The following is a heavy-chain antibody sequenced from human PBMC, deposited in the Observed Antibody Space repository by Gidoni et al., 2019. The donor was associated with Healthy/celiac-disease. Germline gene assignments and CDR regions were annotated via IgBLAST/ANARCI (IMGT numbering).Heavy chain of an antibody. CDR3: ARDPLGFGEAYFDY. CDR1: GGSISSYY. D-gene: IGHD3-10*01. CDR2: IYYSGST. V-gene: IGHV4-59*01. Sequence: QVQLQESGPGLVKPSETLSLTCTVSGGSISSYYWSWIRQPPGKGLEWIGYIYYSGSTNYNPSLKSRVTISVDTSKNQFSRKLSSVTAADTAVYYCARDPLGFGEAYFDYWGQGTLVTVSS. J-gene: IGHJ4*02.